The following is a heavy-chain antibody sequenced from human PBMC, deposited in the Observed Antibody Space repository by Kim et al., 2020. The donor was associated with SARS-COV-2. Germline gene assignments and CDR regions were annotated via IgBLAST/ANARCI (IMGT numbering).Heavy chain of an antibody. CDR3: AKAIFGVDYYYYGMDV. V-gene: IGHV3-23*01. J-gene: IGHJ6*02. Sequence: GGSLRLSCAASGFTFSSYAMSWVRQAPGKGLEWVSAISGSGGSTYYADSVKGRFTISRDNSKNTLYLQMNSLRAEDTAVYYCAKAIFGVDYYYYGMDVWGQGTTVTVSS. CDR1: GFTFSSYA. D-gene: IGHD3-3*01. CDR2: ISGSGGST.